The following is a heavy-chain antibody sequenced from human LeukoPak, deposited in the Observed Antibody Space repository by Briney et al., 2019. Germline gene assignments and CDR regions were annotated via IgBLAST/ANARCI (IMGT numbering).Heavy chain of an antibody. Sequence: PSETLSLTCSVSDDSITTYYWTWIRQPPGKGLEWIGYVDHTGSTNFNPSLNGRVSISRDTTKNLFSLRLRSVTAADTAAYFCARGRVSSSTWYSTYYYYFYMDVWGKGTTVTVSS. CDR3: ARGRVSSSTWYSTYYYYFYMDV. V-gene: IGHV4-59*01. CDR2: VDHTGST. D-gene: IGHD1-1*01. CDR1: DDSITTYY. J-gene: IGHJ6*03.